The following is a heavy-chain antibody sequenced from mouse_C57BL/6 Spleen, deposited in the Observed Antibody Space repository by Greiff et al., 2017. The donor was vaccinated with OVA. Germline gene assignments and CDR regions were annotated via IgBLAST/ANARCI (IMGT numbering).Heavy chain of an antibody. CDR3: TRWLHY. CDR2: IDPETGGT. J-gene: IGHJ4*01. V-gene: IGHV1-15*01. D-gene: IGHD1-2*01. Sequence: LVESGAELVRPGASVTLSCKASGYTFTDYEMHWVKQTPVHGLEWIGAIDPETGGTAYNQKFKGKAILTADKSSSTAYMELRSLTSEDSAVYYCTRWLHYWGQGTSVTVSS. CDR1: GYTFTDYE.